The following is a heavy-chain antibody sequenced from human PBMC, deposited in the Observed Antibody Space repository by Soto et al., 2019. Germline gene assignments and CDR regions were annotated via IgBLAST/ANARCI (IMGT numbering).Heavy chain of an antibody. D-gene: IGHD6-13*01. J-gene: IGHJ6*02. CDR1: GFSLSNARMG. V-gene: IGHV2-26*01. CDR2: IFSNDEK. Sequence: PTLVNPTETLTLTCTVSGFSLSNARMGVSWIRQPPGKALEWLAHIFSNDEKSYSTSLKSRLTISKDTSKSQVVLTMTNMDPVDTATYYCARISSYYYYYGMDVWGQGTTVTVSS. CDR3: ARISSYYYYYGMDV.